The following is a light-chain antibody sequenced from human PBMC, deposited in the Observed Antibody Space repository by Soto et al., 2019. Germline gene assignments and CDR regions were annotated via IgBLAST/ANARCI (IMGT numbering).Light chain of an antibody. CDR1: STDVGSHKL. J-gene: IGLJ1*01. V-gene: IGLV2-23*01. CDR3: CSNAVGSTYV. Sequence: QSVLTQPASASGSPGQSITISCTGTSTDVGSHKLVSWYQQYPGNAPKLIIFEAYKRPSGVSNRFSGSKSGSTASLTISGLQAEDEADYYCCSNAVGSTYVFGTGTKVTAL. CDR2: EAY.